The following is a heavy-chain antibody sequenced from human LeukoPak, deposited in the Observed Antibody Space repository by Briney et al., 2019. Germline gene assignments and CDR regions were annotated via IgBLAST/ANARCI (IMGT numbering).Heavy chain of an antibody. V-gene: IGHV4-59*08. CDR3: VRRVRYFGQNDY. D-gene: IGHD3-9*01. CDR2: IYYTGRT. CDR1: GASMWDYY. J-gene: IGHJ4*02. Sequence: PSETLSLTCTVSGASMWDYYWSLIRQPPGKGLAWIGYIYYTGRTNYNPSLKSRVTMSVDTSKNQIPLKLSSVTAADSAVYYCVRRVRYFGQNDYWGQGTLVTVSS.